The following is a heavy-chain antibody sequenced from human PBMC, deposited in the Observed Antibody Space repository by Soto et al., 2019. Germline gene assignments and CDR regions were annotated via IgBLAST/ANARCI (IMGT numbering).Heavy chain of an antibody. D-gene: IGHD5-12*01. CDR2: IGGGDDI. CDR1: GVTFSNYA. J-gene: IGHJ3*01. CDR3: AKGSIGYNGIYDAFDV. V-gene: IGHV3-23*01. Sequence: VQLLESGGGLVQPGGSLRLSCEASGVTFSNYAMAWVRQTPGEGPEWVSTIGGGDDIFYAESVKGRFIISSDDSRSTMDLQMDNLRVEDTAIYFCAKGSIGYNGIYDAFDVWGQGTVVVVSS.